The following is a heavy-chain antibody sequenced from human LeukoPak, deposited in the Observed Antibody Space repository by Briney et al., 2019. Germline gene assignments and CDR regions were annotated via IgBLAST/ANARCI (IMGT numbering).Heavy chain of an antibody. CDR2: LSTYNGNT. CDR1: GYTFSNYG. Sequence: EASVKVSCKASGYTFSNYGISWVRQAPGQGLGWMGWLSTYNGNTHSPQKFEGRVTMTTDTSTSTAHMELRSLRSDDTAVYYCARERSVSVGGTSLDYWGQGTLVTVSS. V-gene: IGHV1-18*01. D-gene: IGHD6-19*01. J-gene: IGHJ4*02. CDR3: ARERSVSVGGTSLDY.